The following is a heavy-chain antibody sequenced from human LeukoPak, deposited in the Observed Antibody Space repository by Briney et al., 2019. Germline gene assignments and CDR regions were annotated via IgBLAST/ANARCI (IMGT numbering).Heavy chain of an antibody. CDR3: ARGYGSGSYYNY. D-gene: IGHD3-10*01. CDR1: SGSFSGYY. J-gene: IGHJ4*02. V-gene: IGHV4-34*01. Sequence: SETLSLTCAVYSGSFSGYYWSWIRQPPGKGLEWIGEINRGGSTNYNPSLKSRVTISVGTSKNQFSLKLTSVTAADTAVYYCARGYGSGSYYNYWGQGTLVTVTS. CDR2: INRGGST.